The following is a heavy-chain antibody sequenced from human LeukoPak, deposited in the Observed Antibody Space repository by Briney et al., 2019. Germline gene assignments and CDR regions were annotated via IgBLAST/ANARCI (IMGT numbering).Heavy chain of an antibody. CDR3: ASSLRFLEWLHQYYFDY. Sequence: GGSLRLSCAASGFTFSSYAMSWVRQAPGKGLEWVSAISGSGGSTYYADSVKGRFTISRDNSKNTLYLQMNSLRAEDTAVYYCASSLRFLEWLHQYYFDYWGQGTLVTVSS. D-gene: IGHD3-3*01. V-gene: IGHV3-23*01. J-gene: IGHJ4*02. CDR2: ISGSGGST. CDR1: GFTFSSYA.